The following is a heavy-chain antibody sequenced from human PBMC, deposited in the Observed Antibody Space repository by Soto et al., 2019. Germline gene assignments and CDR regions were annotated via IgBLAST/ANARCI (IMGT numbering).Heavy chain of an antibody. D-gene: IGHD2-21*01. CDR1: GGPFNGYY. J-gene: IGHJ4*02. V-gene: IGHV4-34*01. Sequence: SETLSLTCAAYGGPFNGYYWSWIRQPPGEGREWNGEINHSGSGNYNPSLKRRVTISLNTSKTQFSLNLDSVTAADTAGYYGGRVVRGGYPHFDVWGQGTLVTVSS. CDR2: INHSGSG. CDR3: GRVVRGGYPHFDV.